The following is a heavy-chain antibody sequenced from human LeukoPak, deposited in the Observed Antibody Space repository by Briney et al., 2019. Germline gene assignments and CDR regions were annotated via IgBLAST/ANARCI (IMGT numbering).Heavy chain of an antibody. Sequence: SETLSLTCVVSGDSISSGGYSWSWIRQPPGKGLEWIGNIYYSGSTYYNPSLKSRVTISLDTSKNQFSLKLSSVTAADTAVYYCASVRRGFGESSKYYAYYYMGVWGKGTTVTISS. J-gene: IGHJ6*03. V-gene: IGHV4-39*01. CDR3: ASVRRGFGESSKYYAYYYMGV. CDR1: GDSISSGGYS. CDR2: IYYSGST. D-gene: IGHD3-10*01.